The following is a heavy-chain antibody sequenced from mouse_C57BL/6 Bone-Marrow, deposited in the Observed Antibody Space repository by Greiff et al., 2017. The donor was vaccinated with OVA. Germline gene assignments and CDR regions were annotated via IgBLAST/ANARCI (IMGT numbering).Heavy chain of an antibody. CDR2: IDPEDGDT. Sequence: DVQLQESGAELVRPGASVKLSCTASGFNIKDYYMHWVKQRPEQGLEWIGRIDPEDGDTEYAPKFQGKATMTADTSSNTAYLQLSSLTSEDTAVYYCTNRNYYGSSYFDYWGQGTTLTVSS. D-gene: IGHD1-1*01. CDR3: TNRNYYGSSYFDY. CDR1: GFNIKDYY. V-gene: IGHV14-1*01. J-gene: IGHJ2*01.